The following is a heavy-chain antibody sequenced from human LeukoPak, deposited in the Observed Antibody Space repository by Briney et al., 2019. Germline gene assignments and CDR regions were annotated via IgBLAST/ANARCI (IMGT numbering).Heavy chain of an antibody. J-gene: IGHJ4*02. CDR3: ARHNYNFYY. V-gene: IGHV3-7*01. CDR2: INRDGSDK. D-gene: IGHD1-1*01. Sequence: PGGSLRLSCAASGFTFSSYWMSWVRQAPGKGLEWVANINRDGSDKYYVDSVKGRFTISRDNAKNSLYLQMNSLRAEDTAVYYCARHNYNFYYWGQGTLVTVSS. CDR1: GFTFSSYW.